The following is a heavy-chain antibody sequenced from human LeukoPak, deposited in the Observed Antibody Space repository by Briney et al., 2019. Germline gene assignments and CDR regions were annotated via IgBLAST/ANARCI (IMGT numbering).Heavy chain of an antibody. CDR1: GFSFSSYS. J-gene: IGHJ4*02. CDR3: ARDPHSLDY. Sequence: GGSLRLSCTASGFSFSSYSMNWVLQAPGKGLEWVAYIAYTNTIHYAGSVRGRFAISRDNARNSLYLQLNSLRAEDTAVYYCARDPHSLDYWGQGTRVTVSS. V-gene: IGHV3-48*01. CDR2: IAYTNTI.